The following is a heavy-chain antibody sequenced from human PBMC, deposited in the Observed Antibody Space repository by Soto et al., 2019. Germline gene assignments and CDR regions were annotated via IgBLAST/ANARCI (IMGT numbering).Heavy chain of an antibody. D-gene: IGHD1-7*01. J-gene: IGHJ4*02. CDR2: TYYRPKWYN. Sequence: SQTLSLTCAISGDSVSSNSAAWNWIRQSPSRGLEWLGRTYYRPKWYNDYAVSVKSRITINPDTSKNQFSLQLNSVTPEDTAVYYCASVEAITGTTKFDYWGQGTLVTVSS. CDR3: ASVEAITGTTKFDY. CDR1: GDSVSSNSAA. V-gene: IGHV6-1*01.